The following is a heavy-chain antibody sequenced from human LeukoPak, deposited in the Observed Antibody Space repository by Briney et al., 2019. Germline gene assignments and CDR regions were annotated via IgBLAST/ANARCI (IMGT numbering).Heavy chain of an antibody. J-gene: IGHJ4*02. CDR1: GGSISSYY. V-gene: IGHV4-59*01. CDR3: ARVAAPYSSGWYKRYYFDY. D-gene: IGHD6-19*01. Sequence: PSETLSLTCTVSGGSISSYYRSWIRQPPGKGLEWIGYIYYSGSTNYNPSLKSRVTISVDTSKNQFSLKLSSVTAADTAVYYCARVAAPYSSGWYKRYYFDYWGQGTLVTVSS. CDR2: IYYSGST.